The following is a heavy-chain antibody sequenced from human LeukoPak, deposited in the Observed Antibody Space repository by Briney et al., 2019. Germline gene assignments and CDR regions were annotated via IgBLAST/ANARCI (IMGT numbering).Heavy chain of an antibody. V-gene: IGHV4-39*02. Sequence: SETLSLTCTVSGGSISSSSYYWGWIRQPPGKGLEWIGSIYYSGSTYYNPSLKSRVTISVDTSKNQFSLKLSSVTAADTAVYYCAKDRRFLESHFDYWGQGTLVTVSS. CDR3: AKDRRFLESHFDY. J-gene: IGHJ4*02. CDR1: GGSISSSSYY. CDR2: IYYSGST. D-gene: IGHD3-3*01.